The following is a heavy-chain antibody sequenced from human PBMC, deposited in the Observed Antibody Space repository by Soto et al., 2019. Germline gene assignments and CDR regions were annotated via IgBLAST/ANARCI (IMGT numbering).Heavy chain of an antibody. Sequence: QVDLVQSGAEVKKPGASVTISCKASGSAITRYYMHWVRQAPGRGLEWMGIIKPGGGSASYAQKFQDRATIDKHTSTGTVYMDLRSLRTEDTAVYYCARDTSGWSLNGLDVWGQGTTVNVSS. V-gene: IGHV1-46*01. J-gene: IGHJ6*02. CDR1: GSAITRYY. D-gene: IGHD6-19*01. CDR2: IKPGGGSA. CDR3: ARDTSGWSLNGLDV.